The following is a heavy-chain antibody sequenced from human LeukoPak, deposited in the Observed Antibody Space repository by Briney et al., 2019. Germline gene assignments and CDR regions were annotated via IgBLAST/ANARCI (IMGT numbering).Heavy chain of an antibody. J-gene: IGHJ4*02. CDR1: GGSISSGGYY. V-gene: IGHV4-30-2*01. D-gene: IGHD3-10*01. CDR2: IYHSGST. CDR3: ARYAPDSMVRGVIRDY. Sequence: PSETLSLTCTVSGGSISSGGYYWSWIRQPPGKGLEWIGYIYHSGSTYYNPSLKSRVTISVDRSKNQFSLKLSSVTAADTAVYYCARYAPDSMVRGVIRDYWGQGTLVTVSS.